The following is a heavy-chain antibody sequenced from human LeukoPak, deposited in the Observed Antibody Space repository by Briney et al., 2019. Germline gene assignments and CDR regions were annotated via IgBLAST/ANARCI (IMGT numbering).Heavy chain of an antibody. CDR2: INPSGGST. J-gene: IGHJ3*02. Sequence: ASVTVSCKASGYTFTSYYMHWVRQAPGQGLEWMGIINPSGGSTSYAQKFQGRVTMTRDRSTSTVYMELSSLRSEDTAVYYCARDLYGGNSNDAFDIWGQGTMVTVSS. CDR1: GYTFTSYY. V-gene: IGHV1-46*01. D-gene: IGHD4-23*01. CDR3: ARDLYGGNSNDAFDI.